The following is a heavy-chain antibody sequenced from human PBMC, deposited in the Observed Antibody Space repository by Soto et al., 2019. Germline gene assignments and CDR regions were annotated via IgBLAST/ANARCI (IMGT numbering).Heavy chain of an antibody. CDR1: GGSISSGGYY. CDR3: ARGPGSSGWIGFGLGYYFDY. J-gene: IGHJ4*02. Sequence: QVQLQESGPGLVKPSQTLSLTCTVSGGSISSGGYYWSWIRQHPGKGLEWIGYIYYSGSTYYNPSLKSRVTISVDTSKNQFSLKLSSVTAADTAVYYCARGPGSSGWIGFGLGYYFDYWGQGTLVTVSS. D-gene: IGHD6-19*01. V-gene: IGHV4-31*03. CDR2: IYYSGST.